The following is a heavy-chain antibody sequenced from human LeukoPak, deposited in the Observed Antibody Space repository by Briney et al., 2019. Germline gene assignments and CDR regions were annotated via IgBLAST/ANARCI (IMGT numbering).Heavy chain of an antibody. CDR2: ISSSGSTI. CDR1: GFTFSDYY. Sequence: GGSLRLSCEVSGFTFSDYYTSWIRQAPGMGLEWLSYISSSGSTIYYADSVKGRFTISRDSANNSLYLQMNGLRAEDTAVYFCARKTYGSEFYVDYWGQGTLVTVSS. D-gene: IGHD3-10*01. CDR3: ARKTYGSEFYVDY. J-gene: IGHJ4*02. V-gene: IGHV3-11*01.